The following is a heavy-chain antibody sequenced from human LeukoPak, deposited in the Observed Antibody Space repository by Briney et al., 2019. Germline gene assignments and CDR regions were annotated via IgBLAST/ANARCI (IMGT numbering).Heavy chain of an antibody. CDR3: AGQRPEEWSDYYYYYGMDV. CDR1: GGSISSSSYY. J-gene: IGHJ6*02. CDR2: IYYSGST. D-gene: IGHD3-3*01. Sequence: SETLSLTCTVSGGSISSSSYYWGWIRQPPGTGLEWIGSIYYSGSTYYNPSLKSRVTISVDTSKNQFSLKLSSVTAADTAVYYCAGQRPEEWSDYYYYYGMDVWGQGTTVTVSS. V-gene: IGHV4-39*01.